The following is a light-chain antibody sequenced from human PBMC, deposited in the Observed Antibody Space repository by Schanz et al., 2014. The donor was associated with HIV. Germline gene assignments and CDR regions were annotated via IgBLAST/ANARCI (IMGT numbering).Light chain of an antibody. CDR2: DVN. CDR3: TSYTTNRTVA. CDR1: SADIGAYKS. Sequence: QSALTQPASVSGSPGQSITISCTGTSADIGAYKSVSWYQQHPGKAPKLIIYDVNNRPSGVSDRFSGSKSANTASLAISGLQADDEGDYYCTSYTTNRTVAFRGGTKLTVL. J-gene: IGLJ3*02. V-gene: IGLV2-14*03.